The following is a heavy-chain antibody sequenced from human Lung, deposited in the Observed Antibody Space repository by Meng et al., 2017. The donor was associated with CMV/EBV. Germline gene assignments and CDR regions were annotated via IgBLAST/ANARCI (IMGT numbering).Heavy chain of an antibody. CDR3: ARDLRSPVD. Sequence: SCAASGFTFSSYWMSWVRQAPVKGLEWVASIKQDGSEKYYVDSVKGRFTISRDNAKNSLYLQMNSLRAEDTAVYYCARDLRSPVDWGQGTLVTVSS. V-gene: IGHV3-7*01. CDR2: IKQDGSEK. J-gene: IGHJ4*02. CDR1: GFTFSSYW. D-gene: IGHD3-10*01.